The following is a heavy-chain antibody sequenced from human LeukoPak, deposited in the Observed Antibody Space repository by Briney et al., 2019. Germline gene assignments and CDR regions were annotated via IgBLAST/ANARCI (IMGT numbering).Heavy chain of an antibody. J-gene: IGHJ4*02. CDR1: GFTFSRYA. Sequence: GGSLRLSCAASGFTFSRYAMSWVRQAPGKGLEWVANIKHDGGEKYYVDSVKGRFTISRDNAKNSLYLQMNSLRAEDTAVYYCAKGGSSTGWYAYWGQGTLVTVSS. CDR3: AKGGSSTGWYAY. CDR2: IKHDGGEK. D-gene: IGHD6-19*01. V-gene: IGHV3-7*04.